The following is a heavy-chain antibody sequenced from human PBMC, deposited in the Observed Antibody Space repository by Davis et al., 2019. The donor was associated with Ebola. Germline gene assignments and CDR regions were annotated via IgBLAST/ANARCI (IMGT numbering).Heavy chain of an antibody. CDR3: ARTSIVGTTTTASDI. Sequence: ASVKVSCKASGYAFKNFAISWVRQAPGQGLEWMGWISAYNGNTAYAQILQGRVTMTTDTSTGTAYMELRSLRSDDTAVYFCARTSIVGTTTTASDIWGQGTMVTVSS. D-gene: IGHD1-26*01. J-gene: IGHJ3*02. CDR1: GYAFKNFA. CDR2: ISAYNGNT. V-gene: IGHV1-18*01.